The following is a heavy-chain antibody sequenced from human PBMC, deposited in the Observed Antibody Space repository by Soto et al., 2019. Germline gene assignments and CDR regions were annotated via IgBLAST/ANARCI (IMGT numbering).Heavy chain of an antibody. Sequence: QVQLQQWGAGLLKPSETLSLTCAVYGGSFSGYYWTWIRQPPGTGLEWIGEINHSGSTNYNPSLKSRVTISVDTSENQFSLTLTSVTAAGTAVYYCARDKITGLFDYWGQGTLVTVSS. V-gene: IGHV4-34*01. CDR1: GGSFSGYY. J-gene: IGHJ4*02. D-gene: IGHD2-8*02. CDR2: INHSGST. CDR3: ARDKITGLFDY.